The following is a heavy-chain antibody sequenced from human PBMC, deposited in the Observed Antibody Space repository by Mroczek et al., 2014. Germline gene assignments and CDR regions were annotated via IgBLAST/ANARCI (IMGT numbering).Heavy chain of an antibody. CDR3: VRGVGGNYGGNFDY. V-gene: IGHV4-59*01. Sequence: QVQLQQWGPGLVKPSETLSLTCSVSGGSMSNYYWSWIRQPPGKGLEWIGYIYDSGSTNYNPSLKSRVTISVDTSNDQFFLKLTFVTAADTAVYYCVRGVGGNYGGNFDYWGQGIRGHRRPQ. CDR2: IYDSGST. CDR1: GGSMSNYY. D-gene: IGHD1-26*01. J-gene: IGHJ4*02.